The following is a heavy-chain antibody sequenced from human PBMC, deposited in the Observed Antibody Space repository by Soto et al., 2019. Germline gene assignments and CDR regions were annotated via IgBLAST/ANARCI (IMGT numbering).Heavy chain of an antibody. CDR2: IIPILGIA. Sequence: GASVKVSCKASGGTFSSYTISWVRQAPGQGLEWMGRIIPILGIANYAQKFQGRGTITADKSTSTAYMELRSLRSEDTAVYYCARNYGSGSYRNYSYGMDAGGKGTPVTVSP. V-gene: IGHV1-69*02. D-gene: IGHD3-10*01. CDR3: ARNYGSGSYRNYSYGMDA. J-gene: IGHJ6*04. CDR1: GGTFSSYT.